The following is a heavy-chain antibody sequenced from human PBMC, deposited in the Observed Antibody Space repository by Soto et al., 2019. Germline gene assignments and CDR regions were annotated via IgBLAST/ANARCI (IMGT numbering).Heavy chain of an antibody. Sequence: GGSLRLSCAASGFTFSSYAMSWVRQAPGKGLEWVSAISGSGGSTYYADSVKGRFTISRDKSKNTLYLQMNSLRAEDTAVYYCAKGAYSNYYYYYGMDVWGQGTTVTVSS. D-gene: IGHD4-4*01. CDR1: GFTFSSYA. V-gene: IGHV3-23*01. J-gene: IGHJ6*02. CDR3: AKGAYSNYYYYYGMDV. CDR2: ISGSGGST.